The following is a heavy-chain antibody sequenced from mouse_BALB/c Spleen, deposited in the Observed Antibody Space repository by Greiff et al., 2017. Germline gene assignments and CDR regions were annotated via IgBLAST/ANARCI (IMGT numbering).Heavy chain of an antibody. CDR1: GYSITSDYA. J-gene: IGHJ2*01. Sequence: EVQLQQSGPGLVKPSQSLSLTCTVTGYSITSDYAWNWIRQFPGNKLEWMGYISYSGSTSYNPSLKSRISITRDTSKNQFFLQLNSVTTEDTATYYCARKGVGYDYDVGFFDYWGQGTTLTVSS. CDR3: ARKGVGYDYDVGFFDY. D-gene: IGHD2-4*01. CDR2: ISYSGST. V-gene: IGHV3-2*02.